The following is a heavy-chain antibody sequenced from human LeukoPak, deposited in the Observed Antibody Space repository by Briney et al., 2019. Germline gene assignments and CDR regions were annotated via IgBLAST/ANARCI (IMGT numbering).Heavy chain of an antibody. CDR3: ARGGYYYDSSGYYYQEGGFDY. V-gene: IGHV4-34*01. CDR2: INHSGST. D-gene: IGHD3-22*01. Sequence: SETLSLTCTVSGGSISSYYWSWIRQPPGKGLEWIGEINHSGSTNYNPSLKSRVTISVDTSKNQFSLKLSSVTAADTAVYYCARGGYYYDSSGYYYQEGGFDYWGQGTLVTVSS. J-gene: IGHJ4*02. CDR1: GGSISSYY.